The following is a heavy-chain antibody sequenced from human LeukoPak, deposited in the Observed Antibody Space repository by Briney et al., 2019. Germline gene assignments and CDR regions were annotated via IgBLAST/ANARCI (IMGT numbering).Heavy chain of an antibody. CDR2: INHSGST. D-gene: IGHD5-18*01. CDR3: ARGLKGYSYGYYYYYMDV. V-gene: IGHV4-34*01. Sequence: SETLSLTCAVYGGSFSGYYWSWIRQPPGKGLEWIGEINHSGSTNYNPSLKSRVTISVDTSKNQFSLKLSSVTAADTAVYYCARGLKGYSYGYYYYYMDVWGKGTTVTASS. J-gene: IGHJ6*03. CDR1: GGSFSGYY.